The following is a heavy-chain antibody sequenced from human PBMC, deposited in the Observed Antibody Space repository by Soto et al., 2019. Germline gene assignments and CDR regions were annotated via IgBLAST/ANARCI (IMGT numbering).Heavy chain of an antibody. CDR3: AREARGVISGMDV. Sequence: LSLTCAVYGGSFSGYYWSWIRQPPGKGLEWIGEINHSGSTNYNPSLKSRVTISVDTSKNQFSLKLSSVTAADTAVYYCAREARGVISGMDVWGQGTTVTVSS. CDR2: INHSGST. J-gene: IGHJ6*02. D-gene: IGHD3-10*01. CDR1: GGSFSGYY. V-gene: IGHV4-34*01.